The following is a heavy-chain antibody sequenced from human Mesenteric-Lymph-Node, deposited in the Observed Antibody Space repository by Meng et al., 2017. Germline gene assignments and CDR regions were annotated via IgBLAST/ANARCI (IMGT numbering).Heavy chain of an antibody. J-gene: IGHJ5*02. CDR2: RWYDGSNK. CDR3: ARDSAVAGLFDP. D-gene: IGHD6-19*01. CDR1: GFTFSSYG. Sequence: GESLKISCAASGFTFSSYGMHWVRQAPGKGLEWVAVRWYDGSNKYYADSVKGRFTISRDNSKNTLYLQMNSLRAEDTAVYYCARDSAVAGLFDPWGQGTLVTVSS. V-gene: IGHV3-33*01.